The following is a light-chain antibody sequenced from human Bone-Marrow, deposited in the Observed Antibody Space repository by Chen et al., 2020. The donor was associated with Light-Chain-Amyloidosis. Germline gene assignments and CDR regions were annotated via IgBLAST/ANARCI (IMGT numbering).Light chain of an antibody. CDR3: QSYQGISHWV. CDR1: SGSIATNY. V-gene: IGLV6-57*01. CDR2: EDD. J-gene: IGLJ3*02. Sequence: NFMLTQPHSVSESPGKTVIISCTRSSGSIATNYVQWYQQRPGSSPTTVIYEDDQRPSGVPDRSSASIDRSSTPASVPISGLKTVDEAYYFFQSYQGISHWVLCGRSKLSVL.